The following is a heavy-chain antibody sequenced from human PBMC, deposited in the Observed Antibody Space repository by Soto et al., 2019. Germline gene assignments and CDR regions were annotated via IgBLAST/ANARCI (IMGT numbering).Heavy chain of an antibody. Sequence: PGGSLRLSCAASGFTFSSYSMNWVRQAPGKGLEWVSYISSSSTIYYADSVKGRFTISRDNAKNSLYLQMNSLRDEDTAVYYCARHDSSGYYFDYWGQGTLVTVSS. CDR1: GFTFSSYS. D-gene: IGHD3-22*01. V-gene: IGHV3-48*02. CDR2: ISSSSTI. CDR3: ARHDSSGYYFDY. J-gene: IGHJ4*02.